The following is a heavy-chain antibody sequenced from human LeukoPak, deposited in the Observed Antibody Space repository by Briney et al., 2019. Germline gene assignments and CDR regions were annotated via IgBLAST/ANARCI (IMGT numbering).Heavy chain of an antibody. CDR1: GGSFSGYY. D-gene: IGHD2-2*01. CDR3: ARMYCSSTSCRGYNWFDH. CDR2: INHSGST. V-gene: IGHV4-34*01. Sequence: SETLSPTCAVYGGSFSGYYWSWIRQPPGKGLEWIGEINHSGSTNYNPSLKSRVTISVDTSKNQFSLKLSSVTAADTAVYYCARMYCSSTSCRGYNWFDHWGQGTLVTVSS. J-gene: IGHJ5*02.